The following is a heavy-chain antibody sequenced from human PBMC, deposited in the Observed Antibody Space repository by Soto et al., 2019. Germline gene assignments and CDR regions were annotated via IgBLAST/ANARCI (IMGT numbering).Heavy chain of an antibody. J-gene: IGHJ4*02. CDR2: IYSGGST. D-gene: IGHD1-26*01. CDR1: GFTVSSNY. V-gene: IGHV3-66*01. CDR3: AIEEVGATTGFDY. Sequence: EVQLVESGGGLVQPGGSLRLSCAASGFTVSSNYMSWVRQAPGKGLEWVSVIYSGGSTYYADSVKGRFTISRDNSKNTLYLQMNSLRAEDTAVYYCAIEEVGATTGFDYWGQGTLVTVSS.